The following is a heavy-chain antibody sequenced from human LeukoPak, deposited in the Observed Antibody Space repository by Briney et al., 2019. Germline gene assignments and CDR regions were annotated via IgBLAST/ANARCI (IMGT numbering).Heavy chain of an antibody. D-gene: IGHD6-19*01. CDR3: AREYTLYRSGWFLDY. Sequence: TSETLSLTCTVSGGSISSYYWSWIRQPPGKGLEWIGSIDYGGSTYYNPSLKSRATIPIDRSKNQFSLKLSSVTAADTAVYYCAREYTLYRSGWFLDYWGQGTGVTVSS. CDR2: IDYGGST. J-gene: IGHJ4*02. V-gene: IGHV4-39*07. CDR1: GGSISSYY.